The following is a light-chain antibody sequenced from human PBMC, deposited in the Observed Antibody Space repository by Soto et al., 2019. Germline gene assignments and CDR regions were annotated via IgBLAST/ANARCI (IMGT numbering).Light chain of an antibody. J-gene: IGKJ5*01. CDR2: DAS. CDR1: QTVSSN. V-gene: IGKV3-15*01. CDR3: QQYNDWPIT. Sequence: ETVMTQSPATLSVSPGERSGLSCRASQTVSSNLAWYQQKPGQIPRLLIYDASTRATGIPARFSGSGSGTEFTLTISSLQSEDFAVYYCQQYNDWPITFGQGTRLEIK.